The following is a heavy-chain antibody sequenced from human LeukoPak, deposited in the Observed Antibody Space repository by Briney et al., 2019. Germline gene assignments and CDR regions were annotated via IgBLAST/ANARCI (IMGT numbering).Heavy chain of an antibody. CDR3: AKQDGDFTGLDY. D-gene: IGHD4-17*01. CDR1: GFTFSSYG. Sequence: PGGSLRLSCAASGFTFSSYGMHWVRQAPGKGLEWVAFTRYDGSNKYYADSVKGRFTISRDNSKNTLYLQMNSLRAEDTAVYYCAKQDGDFTGLDYWGQGTLVTVSS. J-gene: IGHJ4*02. CDR2: TRYDGSNK. V-gene: IGHV3-30*02.